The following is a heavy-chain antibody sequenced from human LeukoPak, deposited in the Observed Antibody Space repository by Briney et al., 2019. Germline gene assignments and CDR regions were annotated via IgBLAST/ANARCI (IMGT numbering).Heavy chain of an antibody. J-gene: IGHJ4*02. V-gene: IGHV4-38-2*02. CDR2: IYHSGST. CDR1: GYSISSGYY. CDR3: ARGYSGYDYSPEGYFDY. Sequence: SETLSLTCTVSGYSISSGYYWGWIRQPPGKGLEWIGSIYHSGSTYYNPSLKSRVTISVDTSKNQFSLKLSSVTAADTAVYYCARGYSGYDYSPEGYFDYWGQGTLVTVSS. D-gene: IGHD5-12*01.